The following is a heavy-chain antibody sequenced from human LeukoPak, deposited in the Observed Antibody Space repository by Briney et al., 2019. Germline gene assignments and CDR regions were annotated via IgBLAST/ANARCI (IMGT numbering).Heavy chain of an antibody. D-gene: IGHD6-13*01. J-gene: IGHJ4*02. CDR1: GFTSSNYA. V-gene: IGHV3-30-3*01. Sequence: GRSLRLSCAASGFTSSNYAMHWVRQAPGKGLEWVAVISYDGSNKYYADSVKGRFTISRDNSRNTLYLQMNSLRAEDTAVYYCARDPSSNYFDYWGQGTLVTVSS. CDR2: ISYDGSNK. CDR3: ARDPSSNYFDY.